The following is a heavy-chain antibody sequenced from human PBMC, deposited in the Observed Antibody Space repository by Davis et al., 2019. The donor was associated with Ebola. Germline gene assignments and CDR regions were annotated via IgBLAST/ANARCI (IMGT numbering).Heavy chain of an antibody. CDR2: INTNTGNP. CDR3: ARDGEYSSSSGLYNFDY. Sequence: ASVKVSCKASGYTFTSYAMNWVRQAPGQGLEWMGWINTNTGNPTYAQGFTGRFVFSLDTSVSTAYLQISSLKAEDTAVYYCARDGEYSSSSGLYNFDYWGQGTLVTVSS. V-gene: IGHV7-4-1*02. D-gene: IGHD6-6*01. CDR1: GYTFTSYA. J-gene: IGHJ4*02.